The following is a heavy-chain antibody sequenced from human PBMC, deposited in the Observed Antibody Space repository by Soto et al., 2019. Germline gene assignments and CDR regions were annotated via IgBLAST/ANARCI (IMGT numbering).Heavy chain of an antibody. D-gene: IGHD2-2*01. CDR3: ASPTHCSSTSCYEYFQH. V-gene: IGHV1-69*13. Sequence: ASVKVSCKASGGTFSSYAISWVRQAPGQGLEWMGGIIPIFGTANYAQKFQGRVTITADESTSTAYMELSSLRSEDTAVYYCASPTHCSSTSCYEYFQHWGQGTLVTVSS. CDR1: GGTFSSYA. CDR2: IIPIFGTA. J-gene: IGHJ1*01.